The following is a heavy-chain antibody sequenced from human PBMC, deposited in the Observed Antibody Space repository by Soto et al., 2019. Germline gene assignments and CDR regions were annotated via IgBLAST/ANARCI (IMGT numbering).Heavy chain of an antibody. CDR3: APRPHRYNYGSVLD. Sequence: SETLSLTCAVYGGSFSGYYWSWIRQPPGKGLEWIWEINHSGSTNYNPSLKSRVTISVDTSKNQFSLKLSSVTAADTAVYYCAPRPHRYNYGSVLDWGQGTLVTVSS. D-gene: IGHD5-18*01. V-gene: IGHV4-34*01. CDR1: GGSFSGYY. CDR2: INHSGST. J-gene: IGHJ4*02.